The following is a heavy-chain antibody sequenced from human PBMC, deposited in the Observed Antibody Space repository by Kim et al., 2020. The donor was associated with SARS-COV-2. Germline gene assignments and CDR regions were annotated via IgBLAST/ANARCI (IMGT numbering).Heavy chain of an antibody. V-gene: IGHV3-49*03. J-gene: IGHJ3*02. CDR1: GFTFGDYA. CDR2: IRSKAYGGTK. D-gene: IGHD6-19*01. Sequence: GGSLRLSCTASGFTFGDYAMSWFRQAPGKGLEWVGFIRSKAYGGTKEYAASVKGRFTISRDDSKSIAYLQMNSLKTEDTAVYYCTKAVAGTMTFDSWGQGTMVTVSS. CDR3: TKAVAGTMTFDS.